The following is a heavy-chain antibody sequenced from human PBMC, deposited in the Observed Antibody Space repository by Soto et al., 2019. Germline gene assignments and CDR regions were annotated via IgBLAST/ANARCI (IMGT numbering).Heavy chain of an antibody. V-gene: IGHV3-66*01. J-gene: IGHJ3*02. D-gene: IGHD3-22*01. CDR1: GFTVSSKY. CDR3: ARDFGYYDAFDI. Sequence: HPGGSLRLSCAASGFTVSSKYMSWVRQAPGKGLEWVSVIYSGGSTYYADSVKGRFTISRDNSKNTLYLQMNGLRAEDTAVYYCARDFGYYDAFDIWGQGTMVTVSS. CDR2: IYSGGST.